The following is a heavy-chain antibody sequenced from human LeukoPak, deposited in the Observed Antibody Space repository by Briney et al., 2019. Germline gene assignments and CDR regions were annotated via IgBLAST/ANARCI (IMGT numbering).Heavy chain of an antibody. CDR2: INPNSGGT. D-gene: IGHD6-6*01. CDR3: ARERGSDYGDY. CDR1: GYTFTGNY. J-gene: IGHJ4*02. V-gene: IGHV1-2*02. Sequence: ASVKVSCKASGYTFTGNYIHWVRQAPGQGLEWMGWINPNSGGTNYAQKFQGRVTMTRDTSISTAYMELSRLRSDDTAVYYCARERGSDYGDYWGQGTLVTVSS.